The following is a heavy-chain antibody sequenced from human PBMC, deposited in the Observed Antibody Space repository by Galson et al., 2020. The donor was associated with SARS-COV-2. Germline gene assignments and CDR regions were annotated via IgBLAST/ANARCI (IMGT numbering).Heavy chain of an antibody. Sequence: SETLSLTCTVSGGSISSGGYYWSWIRQHPGKGLEWIGYIYYSGSTYYNPSLKSRVTISVDTSKNQFSLKLSSVTAADTAVYYCARDLKGSGSHDLYFDYWGQGTLVTVSS. D-gene: IGHD3-10*01. CDR3: ARDLKGSGSHDLYFDY. CDR2: IYYSGST. J-gene: IGHJ4*02. V-gene: IGHV4-31*03. CDR1: GGSISSGGYY.